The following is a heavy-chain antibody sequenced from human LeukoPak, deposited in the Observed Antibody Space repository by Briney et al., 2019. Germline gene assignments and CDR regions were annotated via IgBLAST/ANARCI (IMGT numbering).Heavy chain of an antibody. CDR2: ISYDGSNK. Sequence: GRSLRLSCAASGFTFSSYAMHWVRQAPGKGLEWVAVISYDGSNKYYADSVKGRFTISRDNSKDTLYLQMNSLRAEDTAVYYCAKDFLEQAGDPEMSVDYWGQGTLVTVSS. CDR1: GFTFSSYA. CDR3: AKDFLEQAGDPEMSVDY. D-gene: IGHD7-27*01. J-gene: IGHJ4*02. V-gene: IGHV3-30*04.